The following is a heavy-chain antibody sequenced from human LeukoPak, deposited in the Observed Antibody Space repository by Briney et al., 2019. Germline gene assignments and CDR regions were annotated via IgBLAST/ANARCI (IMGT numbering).Heavy chain of an antibody. Sequence: ASVKVSCKASGGTFSSYAISWVRQAPGQGLEWMGGIIPIFGTADYAQKFQGRVTITADESTSTAYMELSSLRSEDTAVYYCARDFYYDSSGRAGDFDYWGQGTLVTVSS. CDR1: GGTFSSYA. V-gene: IGHV1-69*13. J-gene: IGHJ4*02. D-gene: IGHD3-22*01. CDR2: IIPIFGTA. CDR3: ARDFYYDSSGRAGDFDY.